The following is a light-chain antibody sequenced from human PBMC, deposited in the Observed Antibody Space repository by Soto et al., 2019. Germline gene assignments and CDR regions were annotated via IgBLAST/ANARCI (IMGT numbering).Light chain of an antibody. V-gene: IGKV1-39*01. CDR1: QSISTY. J-gene: IGKJ4*01. CDR3: QQSSSAPRS. CDR2: AAS. Sequence: DIQMTQSPSSLSASMGDRVTITCRASQSISTYLNWYQQKLGEAPKLLIYAASSLQSGVPLRFNGSGSGTDFTLTINSLQPEDFATYYCQQSSSAPRSVGGGTKVDIK.